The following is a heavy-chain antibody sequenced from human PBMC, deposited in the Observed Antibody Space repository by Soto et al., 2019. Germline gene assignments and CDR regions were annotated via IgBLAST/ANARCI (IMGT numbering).Heavy chain of an antibody. CDR3: AKDGQELVPSHWFDP. CDR1: GVTFRNYA. J-gene: IGHJ5*02. V-gene: IGHV3-23*01. CDR2: ITGSGGNT. Sequence: EVQLLESGGGLVQPGGSLRLSCAASGVTFRNYAMSWVRQAAGGGLEWVSSITGSGGNTYYPDSVTGRFTISRDNSKNTLFLQMNSLRAEDTALYYCAKDGQELVPSHWFDPWGQGTLVTVSS. D-gene: IGHD6-13*01.